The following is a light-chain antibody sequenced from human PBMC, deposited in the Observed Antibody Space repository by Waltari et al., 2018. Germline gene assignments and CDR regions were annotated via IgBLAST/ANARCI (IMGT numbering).Light chain of an antibody. J-gene: IGLJ1*01. V-gene: IGLV3-1*01. CDR1: ELAGRY. Sequence: SYDVTQPPSMSVSPGQKATIPFSGNELAGRYVCWSQQNPGQPPVLVIYEDNNRPPGIPERFSGSHSGNTATLTISGAQPLDEADYFCQAWDATNSYYVFGGGTAVTVL. CDR3: QAWDATNSYYV. CDR2: EDN.